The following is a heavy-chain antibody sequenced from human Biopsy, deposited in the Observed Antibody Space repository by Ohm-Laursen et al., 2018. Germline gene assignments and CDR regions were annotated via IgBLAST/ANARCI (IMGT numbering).Heavy chain of an antibody. Sequence: ASVKVSCNASGYTFTDYFLHWVRQAPGQGPEWMGWISPSSGGSNYAQKFQGRLTMIRDTSATTGYMELSSLRSDDTAVYYRARDSMNPIGGLVARSDVFDVWGQGTMVTVSS. CDR3: ARDSMNPIGGLVARSDVFDV. V-gene: IGHV1-2*02. J-gene: IGHJ3*01. CDR1: GYTFTDYF. D-gene: IGHD3-16*02. CDR2: ISPSSGGS.